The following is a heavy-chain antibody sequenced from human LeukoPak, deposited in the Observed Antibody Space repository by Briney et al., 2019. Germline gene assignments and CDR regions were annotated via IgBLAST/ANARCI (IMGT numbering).Heavy chain of an antibody. J-gene: IGHJ4*02. CDR2: IYYSGST. CDR3: ARVGSIWHPFDY. CDR1: GGSISSYY. V-gene: IGHV4-59*01. Sequence: SETLSLTCTVSGGSISSYYWSWMRQPPGKGLEWIGYIYYSGSTNYNPSLKSRVTISEDTSKNHFSLKLSSVTTADTAVYYCARVGSIWHPFDYWGQGILVTVSS. D-gene: IGHD6-13*01.